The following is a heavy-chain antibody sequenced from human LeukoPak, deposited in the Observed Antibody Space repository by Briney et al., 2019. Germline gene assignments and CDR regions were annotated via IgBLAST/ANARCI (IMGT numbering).Heavy chain of an antibody. CDR1: GGAFSSYA. D-gene: IGHD3-10*01. J-gene: IGHJ5*02. Sequence: PVKVSCKASGGAFSSYAISWVRQAPGQGLEWMGRIIPILGIANYAQKFQGRVTITADKSTSTAYMELSSLRSEDTAVYYCARLYGSGSSYNWFDPWGQGTLVTVSS. CDR3: ARLYGSGSSYNWFDP. CDR2: IIPILGIA. V-gene: IGHV1-69*04.